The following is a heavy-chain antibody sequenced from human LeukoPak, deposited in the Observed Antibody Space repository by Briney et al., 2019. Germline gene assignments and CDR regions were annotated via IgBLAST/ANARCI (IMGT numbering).Heavy chain of an antibody. CDR1: GFTFSSYW. Sequence: GGSLRLSCEVSGFTFSSYWMTWVRRAPGKGLEWVASIKNDGTTKWYLDSVKGRFTVSRDNAKNSLFLQLNSLRVEDTAVYYCTRDHLYARDYWGQGTLVTVSP. CDR3: TRDHLYARDY. V-gene: IGHV3-7*01. D-gene: IGHD2-8*01. CDR2: IKNDGTTK. J-gene: IGHJ4*02.